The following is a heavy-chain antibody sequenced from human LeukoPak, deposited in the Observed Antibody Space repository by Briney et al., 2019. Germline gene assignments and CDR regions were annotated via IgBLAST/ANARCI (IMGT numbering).Heavy chain of an antibody. Sequence: ASVKVSCKVSGTYTLIELSMHWVRQAPGKGLEWMGGFDPEDGETIYAQKFKGRVTMTRDTSTSTVYMELSSLRSEDTAVYYCARDLSGGYYGSGSYYNVAYYYYGMDVWGQGTTVTVSS. V-gene: IGHV1-24*01. D-gene: IGHD3-10*01. J-gene: IGHJ6*02. CDR2: FDPEDGET. CDR1: GTYTLIELS. CDR3: ARDLSGGYYGSGSYYNVAYYYYGMDV.